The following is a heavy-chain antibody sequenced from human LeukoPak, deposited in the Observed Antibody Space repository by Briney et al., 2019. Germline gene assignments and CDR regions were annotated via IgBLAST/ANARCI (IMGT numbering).Heavy chain of an antibody. CDR1: GFTFSDYY. Sequence: GGSLRLSCAASGFTFSDYYMSWIRQAPGKGLELVSYISSSSSYTNYADSVKGRFTISRDNAKNSLYLQMNSLRAEDTAVYYCARVIGGIRYFDWYNWFDPWGQGTLVTVSS. D-gene: IGHD3-9*01. CDR3: ARVIGGIRYFDWYNWFDP. V-gene: IGHV3-11*05. J-gene: IGHJ5*02. CDR2: ISSSSSYT.